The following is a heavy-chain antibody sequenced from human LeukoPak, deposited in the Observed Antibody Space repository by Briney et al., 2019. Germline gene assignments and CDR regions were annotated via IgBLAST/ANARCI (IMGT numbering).Heavy chain of an antibody. V-gene: IGHV1-8*01. CDR3: ARGSTQYYDFWSGYYLTGGYGPYYYYYYGMDV. D-gene: IGHD3-3*01. CDR1: GYTFTSYD. J-gene: IGHJ6*02. CDR2: MNPNSGNT. Sequence: ASVKVSCKASGYTFTSYDINWVRQATGQGLEWMGWMNPNSGNTGYAQKFQGRVTMTRNTSISTAYMELSSLRSEDTAAYYCARGSTQYYDFWSGYYLTGGYGPYYYYYYGMDVWGQGTTVTVSS.